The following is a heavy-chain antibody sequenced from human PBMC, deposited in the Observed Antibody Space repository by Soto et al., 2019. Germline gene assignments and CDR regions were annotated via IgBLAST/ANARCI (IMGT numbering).Heavy chain of an antibody. CDR2: IIPIFGTA. CDR1: GGTFSSYA. V-gene: IGHV1-69*13. Sequence: SVKVSCKASGGTFSSYAISWVRQAPGQGLERMGGIIPIFGTANYAQKLQGRVTITADESTSTAYMELSSLRSEDTAVYYCARALVGATYYYGMDVWGQGTTVTVSS. CDR3: ARALVGATYYYGMDV. D-gene: IGHD1-26*01. J-gene: IGHJ6*02.